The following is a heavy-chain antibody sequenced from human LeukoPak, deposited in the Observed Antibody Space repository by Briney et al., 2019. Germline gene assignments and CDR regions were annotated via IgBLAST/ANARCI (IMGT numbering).Heavy chain of an antibody. D-gene: IGHD6-19*01. CDR3: ARETVAGGYYFDY. CDR1: GFTFSSYA. CDR2: ISYDGSNK. Sequence: PGGSLRLSCAASGFTFSSYAMSWVRQAPGKGLEWVAVISYDGSNKYYADSVKGRFTISRDNSKNTLYLQMNSLRAEDTAVYYCARETVAGGYYFDYWGQGTLVTVSS. J-gene: IGHJ4*02. V-gene: IGHV3-30-3*01.